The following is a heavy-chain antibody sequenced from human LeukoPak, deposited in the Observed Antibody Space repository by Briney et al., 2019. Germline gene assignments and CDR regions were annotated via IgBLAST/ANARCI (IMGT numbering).Heavy chain of an antibody. CDR2: INHSGST. CDR3: ARGRGIVGATTDANWFDP. J-gene: IGHJ5*02. CDR1: GGSFSGYY. D-gene: IGHD1-26*01. Sequence: PSETLSLTCAVYGGSFSGYYWSWIRQPPGKGLEWIGEINHSGSTNYNPSLKSRVTISVDTSKNQFSLKLSSVTAADTAVYYCARGRGIVGATTDANWFDPWGQGTLVTVSS. V-gene: IGHV4-34*01.